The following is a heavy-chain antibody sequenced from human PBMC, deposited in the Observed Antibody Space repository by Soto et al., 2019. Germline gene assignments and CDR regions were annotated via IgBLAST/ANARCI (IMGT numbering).Heavy chain of an antibody. CDR3: ARAYNSGYDS. CDR2: ISAYNGNT. Sequence: QVQLAQSGAEVKKHGASVKVSCKASGYTFTSYGISWVRQTPGQGLEWMGWISAYNGNTNYAQKLQGRVTLTKDTTPSTGYMERRSVRSDTTAVYSGARAYNSGYDSWGKGTLGTVSS. CDR1: GYTFTSYG. J-gene: IGHJ5*02. V-gene: IGHV1-18*01. D-gene: IGHD5-12*01.